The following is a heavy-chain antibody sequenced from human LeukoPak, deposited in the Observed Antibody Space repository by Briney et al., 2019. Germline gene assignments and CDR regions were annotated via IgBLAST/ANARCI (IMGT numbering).Heavy chain of an antibody. J-gene: IGHJ4*02. CDR3: ARSWTQYYFDY. D-gene: IGHD3/OR15-3a*01. CDR2: IWYDGSKE. V-gene: IGHV3-33*01. Sequence: GRSLRLSCAASGFTFTKYGLHWVRQAPGKGLEWVAVIWYDGSKEYYADSVKGRFTISRDNSKNTLYLHMKSLRAEDTAVYYCARSWTQYYFDYWGQGTLVTVSS. CDR1: GFTFTKYG.